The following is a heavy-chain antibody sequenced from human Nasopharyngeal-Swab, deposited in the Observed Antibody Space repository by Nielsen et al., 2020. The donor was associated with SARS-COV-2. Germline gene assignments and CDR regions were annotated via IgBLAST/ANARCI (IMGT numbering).Heavy chain of an antibody. V-gene: IGHV4-59*01. CDR1: GGSISSYY. CDR2: IYYSGGT. D-gene: IGHD6-19*01. J-gene: IGHJ3*02. Sequence: SETLSLTCTVSGGSISSYYWSWIRQPPGKGLEWIGYIYYSGGTNYNPSLKSRVTISVDTSKNQFSLKLSSVTAADTAVYYCASSLGTGYSSGWYWDAHAFDIWGQGTMVTVSS. CDR3: ASSLGTGYSSGWYWDAHAFDI.